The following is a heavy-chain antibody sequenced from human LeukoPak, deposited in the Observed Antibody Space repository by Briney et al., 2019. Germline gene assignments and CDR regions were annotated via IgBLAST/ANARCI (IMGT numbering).Heavy chain of an antibody. V-gene: IGHV3-30*04. CDR3: AMAPSEYLTGSFDY. CDR1: GFTFSSYA. J-gene: IGHJ4*02. CDR2: ISYDGSNK. Sequence: GGSLRLSCAASGFTFSSYAMHWVRQAPGKGLEWVALISYDGSNKYYADSVKARFIISRDNSKNTLYLQMNSLRAEDTAVYYCAMAPSEYLTGSFDYWGQGTLVTVSS. D-gene: IGHD2/OR15-2a*01.